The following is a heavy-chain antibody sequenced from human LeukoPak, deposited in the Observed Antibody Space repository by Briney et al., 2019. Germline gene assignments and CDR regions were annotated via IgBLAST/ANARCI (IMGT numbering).Heavy chain of an antibody. CDR2: IYYSGST. D-gene: IGHD6-13*01. Sequence: SETLSLTCTVSGGSISSSSYYWGWIRQPPGKGLERIGSIYYSGSTYYNPSLKSRVTISVDTSKNQFSLKLSSVTAADTAVYYCAILTLYSSSWYGRDYFDYWGQGTLVTVSS. CDR3: AILTLYSSSWYGRDYFDY. CDR1: GGSISSSSYY. V-gene: IGHV4-39*07. J-gene: IGHJ4*02.